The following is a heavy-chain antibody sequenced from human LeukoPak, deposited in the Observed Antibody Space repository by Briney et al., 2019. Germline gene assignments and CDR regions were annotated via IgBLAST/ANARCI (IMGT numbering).Heavy chain of an antibody. J-gene: IGHJ6*02. CDR2: IYNSGST. CDR3: ATTTPIEYYYYYGMDY. CDR1: GFTFSSNY. D-gene: IGHD4-11*01. Sequence: GGSLRLSCAASGFTFSSNYMSWVRQAPGKGLEWVSVIYNSGSTYYADSVKGRFTISRDNSKNTLYLQMNSLRAEDTAVYYCATTTPIEYYYYYGMDYWGQGTLVAVSS. V-gene: IGHV3-53*01.